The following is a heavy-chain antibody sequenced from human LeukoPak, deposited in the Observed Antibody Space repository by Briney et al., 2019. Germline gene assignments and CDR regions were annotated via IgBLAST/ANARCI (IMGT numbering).Heavy chain of an antibody. CDR2: ISRGSGTI. V-gene: IGHV3-48*01. D-gene: IGHD1-14*01. J-gene: IGHJ6*02. CDR1: GFTFSNYR. Sequence: GGSLRLSCAASGFTFSNYRMLWVRQAPGKGLEWVSYISRGSGTIYYADSVKGRFTISRDEAKNSLSLQINSMRAEDTAVYYCASIDGNNYYGMDVWGQGTTVTVSS. CDR3: ASIDGNNYYGMDV.